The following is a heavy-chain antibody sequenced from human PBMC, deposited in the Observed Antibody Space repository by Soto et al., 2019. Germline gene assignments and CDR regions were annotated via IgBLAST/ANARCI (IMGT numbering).Heavy chain of an antibody. CDR3: ARGGFLEPHMDV. J-gene: IGHJ6*03. CDR2: MNPNRADT. CDR1: GYSFTSYD. Sequence: QVQLVQSGAEVKKPGASVKVSCKASGYSFTSYDMNWVRQVPGQGPEWMGWMNPNRADTGYAQKFQGRMTMSRDMSTRTMYMELSGLTSEDTAVYYCARGGFLEPHMDVWGRGTTVTVSS. V-gene: IGHV1-8*01.